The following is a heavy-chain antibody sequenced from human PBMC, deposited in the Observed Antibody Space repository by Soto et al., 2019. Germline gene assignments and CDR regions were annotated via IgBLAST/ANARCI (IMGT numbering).Heavy chain of an antibody. J-gene: IGHJ5*02. D-gene: IGHD1-1*01. CDR2: INHSGST. V-gene: IGHV4-34*01. CDR1: GGSFSGYY. Sequence: SETLSLTCSVYGGSFSGYYWSWIRQPPGKGLEWIGYINHSGSTNYNPSLKSRVTISVDTSKSQFSLQLSSVTAADTAVFYCARRISGTRWFDPWGQGTLVTVSS. CDR3: ARRISGTRWFDP.